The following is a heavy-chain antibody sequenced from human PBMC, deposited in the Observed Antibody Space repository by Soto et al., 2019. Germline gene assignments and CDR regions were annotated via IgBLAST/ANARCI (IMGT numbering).Heavy chain of an antibody. Sequence: EVQLVESGGGLVKPGGSLRLSCAASGFTLNNAWMNWVRQAPGKGLEWVGRIKSKTDGGKTDYAAPVKGRFNISRENSKNTMYLQMNSMKTEDTAVYYCTTDLEYYFDYWGQGTLVTVSS. J-gene: IGHJ4*02. CDR2: IKSKTDGGKT. D-gene: IGHD6-6*01. CDR3: TTDLEYYFDY. CDR1: GFTLNNAW. V-gene: IGHV3-15*07.